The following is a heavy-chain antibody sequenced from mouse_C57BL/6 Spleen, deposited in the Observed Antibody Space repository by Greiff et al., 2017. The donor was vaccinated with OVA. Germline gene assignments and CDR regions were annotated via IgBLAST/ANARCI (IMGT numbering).Heavy chain of an antibody. CDR2: IYPGSGST. CDR1: GYTFTSYW. Sequence: VQLQQPGAELVKPGASVKMSCKASGYTFTSYWITWVKQRPGQGLEWIGDIYPGSGSTNYNEKFKSKAPLTVDPSSSTAYMQLSSLTSEDSAVYYCAREGTGTRYFDYWGQGTTLTVSS. CDR3: AREGTGTRYFDY. D-gene: IGHD4-1*01. J-gene: IGHJ2*01. V-gene: IGHV1-55*01.